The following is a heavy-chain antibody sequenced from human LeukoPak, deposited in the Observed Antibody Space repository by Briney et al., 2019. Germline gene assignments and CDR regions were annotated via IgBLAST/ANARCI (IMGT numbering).Heavy chain of an antibody. CDR3: AKSNSGSYYWRGFDY. CDR2: ISGSTGNT. J-gene: IGHJ4*02. D-gene: IGHD1-26*01. CDR1: AYSFTRYG. Sequence: ASVKVSCKASAYSFTRYGVSWVRQAPGQGLEWMGWISGSTGNTKYVEKFQGRLTVTADTSTGTAYLDLTKLRIDDTAVYYCAKSNSGSYYWRGFDYWGQGTLVTVSS. V-gene: IGHV1-18*01.